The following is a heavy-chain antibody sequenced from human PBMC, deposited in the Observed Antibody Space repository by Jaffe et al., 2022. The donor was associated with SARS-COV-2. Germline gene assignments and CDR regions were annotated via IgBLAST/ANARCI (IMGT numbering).Heavy chain of an antibody. V-gene: IGHV3-72*01. D-gene: IGHD3-3*01. CDR1: GFTFSDHY. CDR2: TRNKANSYTT. CDR3: AREGYYDFWSGYGHGMDV. Sequence: EVQLVESGGGLVQPGGSLRLSCAASGFTFSDHYMDWVRQAPGKGLEWVGRTRNKANSYTTEYAASVKGRFTISRDDSKNSLYLQMNSLKTEDTAVYYCAREGYYDFWSGYGHGMDVWGQGTTVTVSS. J-gene: IGHJ6*02.